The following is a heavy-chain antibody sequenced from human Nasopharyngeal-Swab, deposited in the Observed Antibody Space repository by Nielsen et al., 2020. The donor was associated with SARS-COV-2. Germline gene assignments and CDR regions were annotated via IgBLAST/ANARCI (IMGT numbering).Heavy chain of an antibody. D-gene: IGHD6-13*01. CDR3: ARVRVPGYNSSWYGMDV. J-gene: IGHJ6*02. CDR2: IHHSGSP. V-gene: IGHV4/OR15-8*02. CDR1: GGSITSTNW. Sequence: SETLSLTCAVSGGSITSTNWWRWVRQPPGKGLECIGEIHHSGSPNYNPSLKSRVTISMEKSKNLVSLKLSSVTAADTAVYYCARVRVPGYNSSWYGMDVWGQGITVTISS.